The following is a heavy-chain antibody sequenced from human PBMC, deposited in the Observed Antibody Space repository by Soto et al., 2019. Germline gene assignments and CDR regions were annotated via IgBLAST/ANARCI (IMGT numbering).Heavy chain of an antibody. CDR3: AKSLSTAVNYGLDV. J-gene: IGHJ6*02. V-gene: IGHV3-23*01. Sequence: PGGSLRLSCGASGFTFSDNAITWVRQAPGKGLECVSSISDDCDSTYYPDSVKGRFAVSSDKSKNTLFLHMNSLGAEDTAVYYCAKSLSTAVNYGLDVWGQGTSVTVSS. D-gene: IGHD2-2*01. CDR2: ISDDCDST. CDR1: GFTFSDNA.